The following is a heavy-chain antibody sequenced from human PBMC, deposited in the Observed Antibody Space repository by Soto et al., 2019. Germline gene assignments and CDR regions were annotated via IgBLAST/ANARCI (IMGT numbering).Heavy chain of an antibody. CDR2: IIPIFGTA. CDR3: ARSGLGGVTGALYYYGMDV. D-gene: IGHD3-10*01. J-gene: IGHJ6*02. V-gene: IGHV1-69*13. CDR1: GGTFSSYA. Sequence: GASVKVSCKASGGTFSSYAISWVRQAPGQGLEWMGGIIPIFGTANYAQTFQGRVTITADESTGTAYMELSSLRSEDTAVYYCARSGLGGVTGALYYYGMDVWGQGTTVTVSS.